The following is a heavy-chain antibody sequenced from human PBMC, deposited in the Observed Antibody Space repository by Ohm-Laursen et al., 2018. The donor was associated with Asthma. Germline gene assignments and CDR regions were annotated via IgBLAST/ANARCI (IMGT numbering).Heavy chain of an antibody. CDR1: GFTFRSYA. J-gene: IGHJ3*02. V-gene: IGHV3-30-3*01. CDR2: GGSYYDGGLK. CDR3: AISLTTPGAFDI. Sequence: RSLRLSCTASGFTFRSYAMHWVRQAPGKGLEWVAVGGSYYDGGLKYYADSVKGRFTISRDNSKNTLYMQMNSLRAEDTAVYYCAISLTTPGAFDIWGQGTMITVSS. D-gene: IGHD1/OR15-1a*01.